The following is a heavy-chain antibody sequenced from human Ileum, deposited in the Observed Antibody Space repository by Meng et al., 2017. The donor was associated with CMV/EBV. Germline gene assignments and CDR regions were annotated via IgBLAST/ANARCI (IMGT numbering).Heavy chain of an antibody. Sequence: SCLVSVFTITGFYMSWFRQAPGKGLEWISFIGGAGGVTYYADSMQGRFTISRDNSGKSLYLQMDNLRVEDTAIYYCARGRRDIGFDFWGQGVLVTVSS. CDR2: IGGAGGVT. CDR3: ARGRRDIGFDF. V-gene: IGHV3-11*01. CDR1: VFTITGFY. D-gene: IGHD3-10*01. J-gene: IGHJ4*02.